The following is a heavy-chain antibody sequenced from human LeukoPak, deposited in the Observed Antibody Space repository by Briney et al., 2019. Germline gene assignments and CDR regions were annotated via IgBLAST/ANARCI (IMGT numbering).Heavy chain of an antibody. Sequence: SETLSLTCAVYGGSFSAYYWTWIRQPPGKGLEWIGEIDHSGSTNYYPSLESRVTISVDTSKNQFSLKLNSVTAADTAVYYCARRSSGYSGSSNYYYMDVWGKGTTVTVSS. V-gene: IGHV4-34*01. D-gene: IGHD3-22*01. CDR2: IDHSGST. J-gene: IGHJ6*03. CDR3: ARRSSGYSGSSNYYYMDV. CDR1: GGSFSAYY.